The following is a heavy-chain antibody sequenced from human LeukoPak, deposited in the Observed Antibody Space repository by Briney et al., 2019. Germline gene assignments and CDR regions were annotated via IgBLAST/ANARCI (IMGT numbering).Heavy chain of an antibody. D-gene: IGHD5-24*01. CDR3: ARVEMATITWGYYYYGMDV. CDR1: GYTLTELS. CDR2: FDPEDGET. J-gene: IGHJ6*02. Sequence: AASVKVSCKVSGYTLTELSMHWVRQAPGKGLEWMGGFDPEDGETIYAQKFQGRVTITADKSTSTAYMELSSLRSEDTAVYYCARVEMATITWGYYYYGMDVWGQGTTVTVSS. V-gene: IGHV1-24*01.